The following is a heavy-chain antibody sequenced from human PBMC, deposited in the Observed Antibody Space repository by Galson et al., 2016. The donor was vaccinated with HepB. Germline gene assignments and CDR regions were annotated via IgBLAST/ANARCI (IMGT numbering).Heavy chain of an antibody. J-gene: IGHJ4*02. CDR1: GYSFTTYW. V-gene: IGHV5-51*01. D-gene: IGHD1-7*01. Sequence: QSGAEVKKPGESLKISCKASGYSFTTYWIGWVRQVPGKGLEWVGIIYPGDSDTRYSPSFQGQVTISGDRSISTAYLQWSSLKASDTAMYYCARRKNYAPDYWGQGTLVTVSS. CDR3: ARRKNYAPDY. CDR2: IYPGDSDT.